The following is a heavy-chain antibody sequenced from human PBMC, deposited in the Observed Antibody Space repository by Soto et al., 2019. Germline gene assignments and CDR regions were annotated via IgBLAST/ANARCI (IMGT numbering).Heavy chain of an antibody. J-gene: IGHJ4*02. D-gene: IGHD4-4*01. CDR1: GFTFSSYG. CDR3: AKDRHDYSNYFDH. V-gene: IGHV3-30*18. CDR2: ISYDGSNK. Sequence: QVQLVESGGGVVQPGRSLRLSCAASGFTFSSYGMHWVRQAPGKGLEWVTVISYDGSNKYYVDSVKGRFTISRDNSKNTLYLQMNSLRDEDTAVYYCAKDRHDYSNYFDHWGQGTLVTVSS.